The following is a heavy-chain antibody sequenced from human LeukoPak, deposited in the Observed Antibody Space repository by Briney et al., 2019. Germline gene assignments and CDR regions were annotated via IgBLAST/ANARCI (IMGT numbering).Heavy chain of an antibody. D-gene: IGHD3-22*01. Sequence: SETLSLTCTVSGGSISSYYWSWIRQPPGKGLEWIGYIYYSGSTNYNPSLKSRVTISVDTSKTQFSLKLSSVTAADTAVYYCAREGYYDSSGYYADWYFDLWGRGTLVTVSS. CDR1: GGSISSYY. J-gene: IGHJ2*01. CDR3: AREGYYDSSGYYADWYFDL. CDR2: IYYSGST. V-gene: IGHV4-59*01.